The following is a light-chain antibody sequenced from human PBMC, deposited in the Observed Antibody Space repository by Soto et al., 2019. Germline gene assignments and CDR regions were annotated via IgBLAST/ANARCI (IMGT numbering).Light chain of an antibody. CDR3: QQTYSTPRT. V-gene: IGKV1-39*01. CDR1: QTISSY. Sequence: DIQMTQSPSSLSASVGDRVTMTCRASQTISSYLNWYQQKPGKAPNLLIYAASSLQCGVPSRFSGSGSGTDFTLTINSLQPEDVAIYYCQQTYSTPRTFGQGTKVEIK. J-gene: IGKJ1*01. CDR2: AAS.